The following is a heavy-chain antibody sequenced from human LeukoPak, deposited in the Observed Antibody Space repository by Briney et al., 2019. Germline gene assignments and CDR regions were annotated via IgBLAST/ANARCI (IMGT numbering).Heavy chain of an antibody. D-gene: IGHD3-22*01. Sequence: GGSLRLSCAASGFTFSSYAMHWVRQAPGKGLEWVAVISYDGSNKYYADSVKGRFTISRDNSKNTLYLQMNSLRAEDTAVYYCARVNYYDSSGSGPIGYWGQGTLVTVSS. J-gene: IGHJ4*02. V-gene: IGHV3-30-3*01. CDR2: ISYDGSNK. CDR1: GFTFSSYA. CDR3: ARVNYYDSSGSGPIGY.